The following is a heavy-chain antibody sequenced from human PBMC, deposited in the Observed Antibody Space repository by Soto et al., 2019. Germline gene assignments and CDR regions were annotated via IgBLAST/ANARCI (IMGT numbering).Heavy chain of an antibody. CDR3: AKDHYSGYYLYNYYYGMDV. CDR2: ISYDGSDK. D-gene: IGHD5-12*01. J-gene: IGHJ6*02. V-gene: IGHV3-30*18. CDR1: AFTFSNYG. Sequence: GGSLRLSCAASAFTFSNYGMHWVRQAPGKGLEWVAVISYDGSDKYYADSVKGRFTISRDSFTNTLILQMNSLRVEDTAVYYCAKDHYSGYYLYNYYYGMDVWGHGTTVTV.